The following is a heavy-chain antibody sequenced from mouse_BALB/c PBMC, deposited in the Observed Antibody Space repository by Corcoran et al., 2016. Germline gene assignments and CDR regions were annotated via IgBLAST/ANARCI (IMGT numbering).Heavy chain of an antibody. Sequence: EVQLQQSGAELVKPGASVKLSCTAFGFNIKDTYMHWVKQRPEQGLEWIGRIDPANGNTKYDPKFQGKATITADTSSNTAYLQPSSLTSEDTAVYYCANWDWYFDVWGAGTTVTVSS. D-gene: IGHD4-1*01. V-gene: IGHV14-3*02. CDR2: IDPANGNT. CDR1: GFNIKDTY. J-gene: IGHJ1*01. CDR3: ANWDWYFDV.